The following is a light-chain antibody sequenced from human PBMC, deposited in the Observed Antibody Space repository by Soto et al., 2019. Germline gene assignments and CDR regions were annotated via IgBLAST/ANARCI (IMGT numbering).Light chain of an antibody. CDR2: GIS. J-gene: IGKJ2*01. V-gene: IGKV3-11*01. CDR1: QSVSNS. CDR3: QQGIDLPPTYT. Sequence: EMVLTQSPATLSLSPGARVTLSCRASQSVSNSLVWYQQKAGQAPRLLLYGISYRATGVPARFSGSGSGTDFTLSSSSLEPEDFAIYYCQQGIDLPPTYTFGQGTKLEIK.